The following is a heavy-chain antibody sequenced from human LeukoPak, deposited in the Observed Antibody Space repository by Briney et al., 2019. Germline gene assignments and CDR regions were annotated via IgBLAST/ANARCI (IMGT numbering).Heavy chain of an antibody. CDR3: AKDGTRLRYFDWLSPSPGYYYYGMDV. CDR2: ISGSGGST. V-gene: IGHV3-23*01. Sequence: GGSLRLSCAASGFTFSSYAMSWVRPAPGKGREWVSAISGSGGSTYYADSVKGRFTISRDNSKNTLYLQMNSLRAEDTAVYYCAKDGTRLRYFDWLSPSPGYYYYGMDVWGQGTTVTVSS. D-gene: IGHD3-9*01. CDR1: GFTFSSYA. J-gene: IGHJ6*02.